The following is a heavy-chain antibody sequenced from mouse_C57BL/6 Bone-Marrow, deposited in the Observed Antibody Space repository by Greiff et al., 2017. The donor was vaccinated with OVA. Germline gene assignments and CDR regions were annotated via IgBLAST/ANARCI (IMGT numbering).Heavy chain of an antibody. CDR2: IFPGSGST. V-gene: IGHV1-75*01. CDR3: ARLGYGYDGDWYFDV. CDR1: GYTFTDYY. D-gene: IGHD2-2*01. J-gene: IGHJ1*03. Sequence: QVQLKESGPELVKPGASVKISCKASGYTFTDYYINWVKQRPGQGLEWIGWIFPGSGSTYYNEKFKGKATLTVDKSSSTAYMLLSSLTSEDSAVYFCARLGYGYDGDWYFDVWGTGTTVTVSS.